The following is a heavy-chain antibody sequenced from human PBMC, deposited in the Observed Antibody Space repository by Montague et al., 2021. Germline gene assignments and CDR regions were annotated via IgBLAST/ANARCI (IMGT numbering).Heavy chain of an antibody. CDR3: ARVFSSWYVGWFDP. J-gene: IGHJ5*02. Sequence: SETLSLTCTVSGASITSNIYYWGWIRQSPGKGLEWIGSIYYSGNSLYQPSLKSRITMAVGTSKNQFSLKLSSVTAADTAIYYCARVFSSWYVGWFDPWGQGTLVTVSS. D-gene: IGHD6-13*01. CDR1: GASITSNIYY. V-gene: IGHV4-39*07. CDR2: IYYSGNS.